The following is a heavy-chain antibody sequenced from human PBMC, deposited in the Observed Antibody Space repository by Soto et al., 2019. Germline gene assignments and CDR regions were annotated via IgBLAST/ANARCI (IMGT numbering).Heavy chain of an antibody. CDR3: AKDFGYSVYDLTSPLDY. D-gene: IGHD5-12*01. Sequence: GGSLRLSCAASGFTFSSYGMHWVRQAPGKGLEWVAVISYDGSNKYYADSVKGRFTIFRDNSKNTLYLQMNSLRAEDTAVYYCAKDFGYSVYDLTSPLDYWGQGTLVTVSS. J-gene: IGHJ4*02. V-gene: IGHV3-30*18. CDR2: ISYDGSNK. CDR1: GFTFSSYG.